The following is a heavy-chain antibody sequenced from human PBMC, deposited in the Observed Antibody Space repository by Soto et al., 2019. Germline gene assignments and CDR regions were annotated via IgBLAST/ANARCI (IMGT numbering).Heavy chain of an antibody. CDR2: ISAYNCNT. V-gene: IGHV1-18*01. D-gene: IGHD5-12*01. J-gene: IGHJ4*02. Sequence: GASVKVSCKASGYTFTSYGISWVRQAPGQGLEWMGWISAYNCNTNYAQKLQGRVTMTTDTSTSTAYMELRSLRSDDTAVYYCAVVATIFDAFDYWGQGTLVTVSS. CDR3: AVVATIFDAFDY. CDR1: GYTFTSYG.